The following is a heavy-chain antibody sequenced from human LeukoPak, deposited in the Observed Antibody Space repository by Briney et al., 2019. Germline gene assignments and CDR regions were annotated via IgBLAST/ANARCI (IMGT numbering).Heavy chain of an antibody. CDR1: GGSISRSSYF. V-gene: IGHV4-39*07. CDR2: IYYSGST. CDR3: ARDNWNYGSSMDV. J-gene: IGHJ6*02. D-gene: IGHD1-7*01. Sequence: SGTLSLTCTVSGGSISRSSYFWGWIRQPPGKGLEWIGSIYYSGSTYYNPSLKSRVTISVDTSKNQFSLKLSSVTAADTAVYYCARDNWNYGSSMDVWGRGTTVTVSS.